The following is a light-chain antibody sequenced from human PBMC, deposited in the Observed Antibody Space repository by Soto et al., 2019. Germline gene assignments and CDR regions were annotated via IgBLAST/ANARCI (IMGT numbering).Light chain of an antibody. CDR3: SSYTSSSMYV. Sequence: QSVLTQPASLSGSPGHSITISCTGTSSDVGGYYSVSWYQQHPGKAPTLMIYDVSNRPSGVSNRFSGSKSGNTASLTISGLQAEDEADYYCSSYTSSSMYVFGTGTKVTVL. CDR1: SSDVGGYYS. J-gene: IGLJ1*01. CDR2: DVS. V-gene: IGLV2-14*01.